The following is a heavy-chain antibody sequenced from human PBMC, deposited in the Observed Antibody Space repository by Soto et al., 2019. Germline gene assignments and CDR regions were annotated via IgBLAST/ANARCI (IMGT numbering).Heavy chain of an antibody. CDR1: GYTFTSYD. CDR2: MNPNSGNT. Sequence: ASVKVSCKASGYTFTSYDINWVRQATGQGLEWMGWMNPNSGNTGYAQKFQGRVTMTRNTSISTAYMELSSLRSEDTAVYYCARYTSIAVAGTSDAFDIWGQGTIVTVSS. D-gene: IGHD6-19*01. V-gene: IGHV1-8*01. CDR3: ARYTSIAVAGTSDAFDI. J-gene: IGHJ3*02.